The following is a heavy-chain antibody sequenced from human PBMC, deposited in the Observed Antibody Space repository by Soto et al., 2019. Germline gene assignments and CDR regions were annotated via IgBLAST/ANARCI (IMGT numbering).Heavy chain of an antibody. Sequence: GWSLRLSCAASGFTFSSYAMSWVRQAPGKGLEWVSAISGSGGSTYYADSVKGRFTISRDNSKNTLYLQMNSLRAEDTAVYYCAKVFPLPPSIAARYYFDYWGQGTLVTVSS. CDR1: GFTFSSYA. CDR2: ISGSGGST. D-gene: IGHD6-6*01. CDR3: AKVFPLPPSIAARYYFDY. J-gene: IGHJ4*02. V-gene: IGHV3-23*01.